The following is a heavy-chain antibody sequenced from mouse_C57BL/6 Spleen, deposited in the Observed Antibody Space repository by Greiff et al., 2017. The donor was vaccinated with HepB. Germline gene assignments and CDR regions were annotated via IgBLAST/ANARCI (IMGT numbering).Heavy chain of an antibody. Sequence: EVKLMESGGGLVKPGGSLKLSCAASGFTFSDYGMHWVRQAPEKGLEWVAYISSGSSTIYYADTVKGRFTISRDNAKNTLFLQMTSLRSEDTAMYYCASELGRGYFDYWGQGTTLTVSS. D-gene: IGHD4-1*01. CDR3: ASELGRGYFDY. J-gene: IGHJ2*01. V-gene: IGHV5-17*01. CDR2: ISSGSSTI. CDR1: GFTFSDYG.